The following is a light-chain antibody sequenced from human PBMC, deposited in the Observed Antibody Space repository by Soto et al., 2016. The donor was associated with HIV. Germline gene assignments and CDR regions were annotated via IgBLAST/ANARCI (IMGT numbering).Light chain of an antibody. V-gene: IGKV1-17*01. Sequence: DIQMTQSPSTLSASVGDRVSITCRSSQGIGNELGWYQQKPGRAPKRLIYLISTLQSGVPSRFSGSGSGTEFTLTISSLQPEDFATYYCLQHSNYPYTFGQGTKLEIK. J-gene: IGKJ2*01. CDR3: LQHSNYPYT. CDR1: QGIGNE. CDR2: LIS.